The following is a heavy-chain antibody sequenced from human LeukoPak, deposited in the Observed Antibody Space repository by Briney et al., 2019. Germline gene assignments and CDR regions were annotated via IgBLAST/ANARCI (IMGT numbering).Heavy chain of an antibody. J-gene: IGHJ5*02. Sequence: PSQTLSLTCTVSGGSTNDYYWTWIRQAPGKELEWIGYISNSGTTDYNPSLKSRVTMSVDTSKNEFSLKLTSVTAADTAMYYCARVVRGAVTSNWFDPWGHGTLVTVSS. V-gene: IGHV4-59*01. CDR3: ARVVRGAVTSNWFDP. D-gene: IGHD4-17*01. CDR1: GGSTNDYY. CDR2: ISNSGTT.